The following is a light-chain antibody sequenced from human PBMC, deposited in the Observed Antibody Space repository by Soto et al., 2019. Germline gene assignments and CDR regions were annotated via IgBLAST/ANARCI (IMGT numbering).Light chain of an antibody. CDR1: QSVSSY. CDR3: QQRSNWPLFT. J-gene: IGKJ3*01. V-gene: IGKV3-11*01. Sequence: EIVLTQSPVTLSLSPGEIATLSCSASQSVSSYLAWYQQKPGQAPRLLIYDASNRATGIPARFSGSGSGTDFTLTISSLEPEDFAVYYCQQRSNWPLFTFGPGTKVDIK. CDR2: DAS.